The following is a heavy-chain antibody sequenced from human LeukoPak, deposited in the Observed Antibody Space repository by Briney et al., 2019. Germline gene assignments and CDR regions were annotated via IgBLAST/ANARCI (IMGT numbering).Heavy chain of an antibody. CDR2: IYSGGST. Sequence: PGGSLRLSCAASGFTVSSNYMSWVRQAPGKGLEWVSVIYSGGSTYYADSVKGRFTISRDNSKNTLYLQMSSLRAEDTAVYYCARAGGGNDYYYGMDVWGQGTTVTVSS. CDR1: GFTVSSNY. CDR3: ARAGGGNDYYYGMDV. D-gene: IGHD4-23*01. V-gene: IGHV3-66*01. J-gene: IGHJ6*02.